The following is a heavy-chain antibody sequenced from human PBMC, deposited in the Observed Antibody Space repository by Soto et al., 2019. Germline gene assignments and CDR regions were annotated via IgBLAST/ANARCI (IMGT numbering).Heavy chain of an antibody. CDR3: ARGRASGSYYLLDY. J-gene: IGHJ4*02. V-gene: IGHV1-8*01. CDR1: EDTFTPNN. Sequence: ASVKVSCKVSEDTFTPNNINWLRRAIGHGLEWMGWINPNSGNIGYAQRFQGRVTMTRDTAIRTAYMEVSSLRSDDTAVYYCARGRASGSYYLLDYWGQGTLVTVSS. CDR2: INPNSGNI. D-gene: IGHD3-10*01.